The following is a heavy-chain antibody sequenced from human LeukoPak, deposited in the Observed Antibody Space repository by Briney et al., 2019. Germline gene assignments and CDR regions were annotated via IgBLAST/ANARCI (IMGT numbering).Heavy chain of an antibody. CDR2: ISYDGSNK. CDR1: GFTFSSYA. J-gene: IGHJ4*02. Sequence: GRSLRLSCAASGFTFSSYAMLWVRQAPGKGLEWVAVISYDGSNKYYADSVKGRFTISRDNSKNTLYLQMNSLRAEDTAVYYCARSSWVRDPPRYYWGQGTLVTVSS. CDR3: ARSSWVRDPPRYY. V-gene: IGHV3-30-3*01. D-gene: IGHD3-10*01.